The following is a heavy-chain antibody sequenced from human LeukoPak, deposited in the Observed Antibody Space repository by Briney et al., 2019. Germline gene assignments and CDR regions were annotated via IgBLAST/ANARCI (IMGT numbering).Heavy chain of an antibody. CDR1: GYTLTELP. Sequence: ASVKVSCKVSGYTLTELPMHWVRQAPGQGLEWMGWINTNTGNPTYAQGFTGRFVFSLDTSVSTAYLQISSLKAEDSAVYYCARVGEDDYGVYWGQGTLVTVSS. CDR3: ARVGEDDYGVY. V-gene: IGHV7-4-1*02. CDR2: INTNTGNP. D-gene: IGHD4-17*01. J-gene: IGHJ4*02.